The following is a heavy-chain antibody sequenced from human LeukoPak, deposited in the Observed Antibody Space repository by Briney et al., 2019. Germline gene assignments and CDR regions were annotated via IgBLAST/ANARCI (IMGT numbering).Heavy chain of an antibody. CDR1: GGSFSGYY. J-gene: IGHJ4*02. Sequence: PSETLSLTCAVYGGSFSGYYWSLIRQPPGKGLEWIGEINHSGSTNYNPSLKSRVTISVDTSKNQFSLKLSSVTAADTAVYYCARERVVPAPGLDYWGQGTLVTVSS. V-gene: IGHV4-34*01. D-gene: IGHD2-2*01. CDR2: INHSGST. CDR3: ARERVVPAPGLDY.